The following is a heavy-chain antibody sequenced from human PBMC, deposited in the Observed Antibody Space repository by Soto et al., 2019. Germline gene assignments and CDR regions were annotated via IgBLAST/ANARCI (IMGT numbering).Heavy chain of an antibody. CDR1: GGSISSYY. Sequence: PSETLSLTCTVSGGSISSYYWSWIRKQAGKGLEWIGRIYTSGSTNYNPSLKSRVTMSVDTSKNQFSLKLSSVTAADTAVYYCARDIAMDCGGDCYHFDYWGQGTLVTVSS. V-gene: IGHV4-4*07. CDR2: IYTSGST. CDR3: ARDIAMDCGGDCYHFDY. J-gene: IGHJ4*02. D-gene: IGHD2-21*02.